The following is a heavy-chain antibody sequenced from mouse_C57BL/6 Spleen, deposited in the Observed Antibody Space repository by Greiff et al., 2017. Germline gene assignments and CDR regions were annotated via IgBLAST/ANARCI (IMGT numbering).Heavy chain of an antibody. J-gene: IGHJ4*01. D-gene: IGHD1-1*01. CDR1: GFTFSDYG. Sequence: EVKLVESGGGLVKPGGSLKLSCAASGFTFSDYGMHWVRQAPEKGLEWVAYISSGSSTIYYADTVKGRFTISRDNAKNTLFLQMTSLRSEDTAMYYCASGSSYPYAMDYSGQGTSVTVSS. V-gene: IGHV5-17*01. CDR2: ISSGSSTI. CDR3: ASGSSYPYAMDY.